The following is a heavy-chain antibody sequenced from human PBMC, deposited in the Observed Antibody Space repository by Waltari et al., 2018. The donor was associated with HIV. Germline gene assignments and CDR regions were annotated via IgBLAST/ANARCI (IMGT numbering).Heavy chain of an antibody. D-gene: IGHD3-10*01. V-gene: IGHV1-18*01. CDR3: ARERRSGSYYNHLYYYYGMDV. Sequence: QVPLVQSGAEVKKPGASVKVSCEASGYTFTSYGIIRVRHSPGPGLEWMGGISAYNGNTNYAQKLQGRVTMTTDTSTSTAYMELRSLRSDDTAVYYCARERRSGSYYNHLYYYYGMDVWGQGTTVTVSS. CDR1: GYTFTSYG. J-gene: IGHJ6*02. CDR2: ISAYNGNT.